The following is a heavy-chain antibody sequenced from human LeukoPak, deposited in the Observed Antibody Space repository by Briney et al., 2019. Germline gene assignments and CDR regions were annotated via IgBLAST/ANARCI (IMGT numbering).Heavy chain of an antibody. CDR1: GFTLSNYA. CDR2: ITNSGDNT. D-gene: IGHD6-13*01. Sequence: GGSLRLSCGASGFTLSNYAMSGVRQAPGKGREWVSAITNSGDNTYYADSVKGRFTISRDNSKNTLYLQINSLRAEDTAIYYCAKAPMEDSWYIHFDYWGQGTLVTVSS. CDR3: AKAPMEDSWYIHFDY. J-gene: IGHJ4*02. V-gene: IGHV3-23*01.